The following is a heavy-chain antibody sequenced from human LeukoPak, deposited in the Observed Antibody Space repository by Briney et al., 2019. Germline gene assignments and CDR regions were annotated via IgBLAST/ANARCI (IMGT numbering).Heavy chain of an antibody. CDR3: ARVYYDSSGYYYYPQAFDY. D-gene: IGHD3-22*01. V-gene: IGHV4-4*07. CDR2: IYTSGST. Sequence: SETLSPTCTVSGGSISSYYRSWIRQPAGKGLEWIGRIYTSGSTNYNPSLKSRVTMSVDTSKNQFSLKLSSVTAADTAVYYCARVYYDSSGYYYYPQAFDYWGQGTLVTVSS. J-gene: IGHJ4*02. CDR1: GGSISSYY.